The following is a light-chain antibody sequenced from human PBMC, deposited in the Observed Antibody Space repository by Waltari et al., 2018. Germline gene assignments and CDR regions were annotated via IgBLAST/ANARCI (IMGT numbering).Light chain of an antibody. CDR1: SSNIGNND. CDR3: ATWDSRLSVVV. V-gene: IGLV1-51*01. CDR2: DNN. Sequence: QSVLTQPPSVSAAPGQRVTISCSGGSSNIGNNDASWYQQFPGTAPKLLITDNNKRPFGIPDRFSGSKSGTSATLGITGLQTGEEADYYCATWDSRLSVVVFGGGTKVTVL. J-gene: IGLJ3*02.